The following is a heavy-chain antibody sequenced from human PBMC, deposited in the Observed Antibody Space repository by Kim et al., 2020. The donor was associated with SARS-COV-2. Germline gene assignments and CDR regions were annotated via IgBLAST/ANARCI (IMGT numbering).Heavy chain of an antibody. V-gene: IGHV3-7*03. J-gene: IGHJ4*02. Sequence: GGSLRLSCAVYGFTFRSYCMSWVRQAPGKGLEWVANIKGDGSVKQYVDSVKGRFTISRDNARNSLYLQMNSLRADDTAVYYCARDGILSYTSSWDYWGPGSLVTVSS. CDR2: IKGDGSVK. CDR1: GFTFRSYC. D-gene: IGHD6-13*01. CDR3: ARDGILSYTSSWDY.